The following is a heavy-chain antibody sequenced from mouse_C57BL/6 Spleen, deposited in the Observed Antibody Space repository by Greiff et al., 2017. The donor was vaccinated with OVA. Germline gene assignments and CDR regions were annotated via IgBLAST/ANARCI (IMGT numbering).Heavy chain of an antibody. CDR1: GYTFTSYT. J-gene: IGHJ1*03. V-gene: IGHV1-4*01. Sequence: VQLQQSGAELARPGASVKMSCKASGYTFTSYTMHWVKQRPGQGLEWIGYINPSSGYTKYNQKFKDKATLTADKSSSTAYMQLSSLTSEDSAVYYCARGDYGSSYWYFDVWGTGTTVTGSS. D-gene: IGHD1-1*01. CDR3: ARGDYGSSYWYFDV. CDR2: INPSSGYT.